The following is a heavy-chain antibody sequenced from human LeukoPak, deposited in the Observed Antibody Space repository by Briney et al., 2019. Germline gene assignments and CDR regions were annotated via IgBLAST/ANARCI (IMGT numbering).Heavy chain of an antibody. CDR2: ISSSSSYI. J-gene: IGHJ3*02. CDR3: ARNLFLAYCGGDCRSDAFDI. V-gene: IGHV3-21*01. D-gene: IGHD2-21*02. Sequence: GGSLRLSCAASGFTFINYFMNWVRQAPGKGLEWVSSISSSSSYIYYADSLKGRFTISRDNAKNSLYLQMNSLRAEDTAVYYCARNLFLAYCGGDCRSDAFDIWGQGTMVTVSS. CDR1: GFTFINYF.